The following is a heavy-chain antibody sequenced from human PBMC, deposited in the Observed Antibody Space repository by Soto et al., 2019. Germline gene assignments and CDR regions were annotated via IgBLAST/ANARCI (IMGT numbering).Heavy chain of an antibody. D-gene: IGHD1-1*01. CDR3: ATERGYYYGMDV. CDR1: GGTFSSYA. J-gene: IGHJ6*02. Sequence: ASVKVSCKASGGTFSSYAISWVRQAPGQGLEWMGGITPIFGTANYAQKFQGRVTITADESTSTAYMELSSLRSEDTAVYYCATERGYYYGMDVWGQGTTVTVSS. V-gene: IGHV1-69*13. CDR2: ITPIFGTA.